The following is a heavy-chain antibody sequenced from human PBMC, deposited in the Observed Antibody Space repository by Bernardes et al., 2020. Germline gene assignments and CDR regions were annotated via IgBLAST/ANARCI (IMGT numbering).Heavy chain of an antibody. CDR1: GFTFSASG. V-gene: IGHV3-30*04. CDR3: ARDRGEGYNQIDY. Sequence: GSLRLSCAASGFTFSASGMYWVRQTPGKGLECVAVISRDGSEKYYADSVKGRFTISRDNSRNTLFLQMESLRPEDTALYYCARDRGEGYNQIDYWGQGTLVSVSS. J-gene: IGHJ4*02. D-gene: IGHD5-12*01. CDR2: ISRDGSEK.